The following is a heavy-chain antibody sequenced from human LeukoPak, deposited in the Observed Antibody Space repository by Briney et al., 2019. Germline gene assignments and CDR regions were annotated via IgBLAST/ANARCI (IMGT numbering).Heavy chain of an antibody. V-gene: IGHV3-7*01. J-gene: IGHJ6*03. CDR1: GFTFSSYW. CDR2: IKQDGSEK. CDR3: AREATVTHYYYYYYMDV. D-gene: IGHD4-17*01. Sequence: GGSLRLSCAASGFTFSSYWMSWVRQAPGKGLEWVANIKQDGSEKYYVDSVKGRFTISRDNAKNSLYLQMNSLRAEDTAVYYCAREATVTHYYYYYYMDVWGKGTTVTVSS.